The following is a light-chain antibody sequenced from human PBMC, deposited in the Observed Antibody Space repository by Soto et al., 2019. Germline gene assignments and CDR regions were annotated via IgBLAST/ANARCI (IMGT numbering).Light chain of an antibody. Sequence: EIVMTQSPATLSVSPGERATLSCRASQSVSSNLAWYQQRPGQAPRLLFYGAFTRATGIPARFSGSGSGTEFTLTITSLQCEDVAVYYCQQYNSWPRTFGGGTKVEIK. CDR3: QQYNSWPRT. J-gene: IGKJ4*01. V-gene: IGKV3-15*01. CDR2: GAF. CDR1: QSVSSN.